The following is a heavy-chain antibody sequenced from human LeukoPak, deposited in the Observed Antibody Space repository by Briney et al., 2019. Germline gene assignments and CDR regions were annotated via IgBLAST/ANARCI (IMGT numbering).Heavy chain of an antibody. CDR1: GVTLSNYG. J-gene: IGHJ4*02. Sequence: GGSLRLSCVVSGVTLSNYGMTWVCQAPGKGLEWVASITASSTYIYYADSLEGRFTISRDNAKSSLFLQMDSLSPDDTAVYYCARDPTDFWGQGTLVTVSS. V-gene: IGHV3-21*01. CDR2: ITASSTYI. CDR3: ARDPTDF. D-gene: IGHD4-17*01.